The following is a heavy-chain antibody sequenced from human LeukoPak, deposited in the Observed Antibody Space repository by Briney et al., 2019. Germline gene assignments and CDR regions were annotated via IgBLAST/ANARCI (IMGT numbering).Heavy chain of an antibody. CDR2: INHSGST. D-gene: IGHD3-3*01. CDR1: GGSFSGYY. CDR3: ARGILRFLEWLSYFDY. V-gene: IGHV4-34*01. J-gene: IGHJ4*02. Sequence: SETLSLTCAVYGGSFSGYYWSWIRQPPGKGLEWIGEINHSGSTNYNPSLKSRVTISVDTSKNQFSLKLSSVTAADTAVYYCARGILRFLEWLSYFDYWGQGTLVTVSS.